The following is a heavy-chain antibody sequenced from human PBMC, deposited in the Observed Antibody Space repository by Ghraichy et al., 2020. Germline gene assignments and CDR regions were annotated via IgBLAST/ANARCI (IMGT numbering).Heavy chain of an antibody. D-gene: IGHD6-19*01. J-gene: IGHJ4*02. V-gene: IGHV4-30-4*01. CDR1: GGSISSGDYY. Sequence: SETLSLTCTVSGGSISSGDYYWSWIRQPPGKGLEWIGYIYYSGSTYYNPSLKSRVTISVDTSKNQFSLKLSSVTAADTAVYYCARGKGWSSGWYGGAGAFGYWGQGTLVTVSS. CDR2: IYYSGST. CDR3: ARGKGWSSGWYGGAGAFGY.